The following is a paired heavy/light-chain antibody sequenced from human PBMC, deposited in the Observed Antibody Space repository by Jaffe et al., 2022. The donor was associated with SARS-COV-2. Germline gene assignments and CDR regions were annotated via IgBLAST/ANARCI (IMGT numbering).Light chain of an antibody. J-gene: IGKJ4*01. CDR3: QQYYSIPIT. CDR2: WAS. Sequence: DIVMTQSPDSLAVSLGGRATINCKSSQSVFYSSNNKDYLGWYQQRPGQPPKLLIYWASTRESGVPERFSGSGSATNFSLTISSLQAEDVAVYFCQQYYSIPITFGGGTKVEIK. V-gene: IGKV4-1*01. CDR1: QSVFYSSNNKDY.
Heavy chain of an antibody. CDR2: ISTSGSYT. CDR1: GFIFSDYY. J-gene: IGHJ4*02. CDR3: ARVRGGSSQHYYFDY. Sequence: QVQLVESGGGLVKPGGSLRLSCTASGFIFSDYYMSWIRQVPGKGLEWVSHISTSGSYTNYAESVKGRFTISRDNAKNSLYLQMNSLRAEDTAVYYCARVRGGSSQHYYFDYWGQGTLVTVSS. V-gene: IGHV3-11*06. D-gene: IGHD6-13*01.